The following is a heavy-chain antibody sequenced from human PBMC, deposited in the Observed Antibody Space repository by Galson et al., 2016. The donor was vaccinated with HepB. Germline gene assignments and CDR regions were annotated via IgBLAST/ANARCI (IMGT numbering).Heavy chain of an antibody. D-gene: IGHD6-6*01. J-gene: IGHJ6*02. CDR2: IYHSGST. V-gene: IGHV4-31*11. CDR1: GGSIDCYY. CDR3: ARCSRSSAYYYYGMDV. Sequence: TLSLTCAVSGGSIDCYYWSWIRQHPGKGLEWIGYIYHSGSTYYNPSLKSRVTISVDTSKNQFSLKLSSVTAADTAVYSCARCSRSSAYYYYGMDVWGQGTMVTVSS.